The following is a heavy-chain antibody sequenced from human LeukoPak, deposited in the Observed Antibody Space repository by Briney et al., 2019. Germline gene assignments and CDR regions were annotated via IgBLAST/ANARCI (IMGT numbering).Heavy chain of an antibody. CDR2: IYSGGST. D-gene: IGHD1-26*01. J-gene: IGHJ3*02. CDR3: ARDNAQWELPYLDAFDI. V-gene: IGHV3-66*01. Sequence: GGSLRLSCAASGFTVSSNYMSWVRQAPGKGLEWVSVIYSGGSTYYADSVKGRFTISRDNSKNTLYLQMNSLRAEDTAVYYCARDNAQWELPYLDAFDIWGQGTMVTVSS. CDR1: GFTVSSNY.